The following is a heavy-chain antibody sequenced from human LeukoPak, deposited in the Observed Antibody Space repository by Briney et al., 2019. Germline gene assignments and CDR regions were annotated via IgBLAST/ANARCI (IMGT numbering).Heavy chain of an antibody. CDR2: MNQDGRER. V-gene: IGHV3-7*01. CDR1: GFTFADLW. J-gene: IGHJ4*02. CDR3: GSPRRGY. Sequence: GGSLRLSCAASGFTFADLWMTWVRQAPGEGLEWVATMNQDGRERYYVNSVKGRSTISRDNGKNSLYLQMNSLRAEDTAVYLCGSPRRGYWGQGTLVIVSS.